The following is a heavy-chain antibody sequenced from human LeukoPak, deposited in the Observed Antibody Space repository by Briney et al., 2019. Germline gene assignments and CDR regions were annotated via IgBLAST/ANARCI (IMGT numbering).Heavy chain of an antibody. J-gene: IGHJ6*02. CDR3: SKDLGYSGYNYYYYGMDV. V-gene: IGHV3-9*01. D-gene: IGHD5-12*01. CDR1: GFTFSSYW. CDR2: ISCNSGSI. Sequence: GGSLRLSCAASGFTFSSYWMHWVRQAPGKGLEWVSGISCNSGSIGYADSVKGRFNISRDNAKKSLYVQMNSLRDEDTALYYCSKDLGYSGYNYYYYGMDVWGQGTTVTVSS.